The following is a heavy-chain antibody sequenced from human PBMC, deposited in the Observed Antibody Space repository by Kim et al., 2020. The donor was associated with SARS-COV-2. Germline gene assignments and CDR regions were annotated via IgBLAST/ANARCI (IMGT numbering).Heavy chain of an antibody. CDR3: ARDLFGESVY. CDR2: INEDGTII. V-gene: IGHV3-74*01. D-gene: IGHD3-10*01. Sequence: GGSLRLSCAASGFTLSNYWIHWVRLVPGKGPVWVSRINEDGTIINYAESVRGRFTISRDIATNTAYLQMNSLRVEDTAVYHCARDLFGESVYWGQGTLVT. CDR1: GFTLSNYW. J-gene: IGHJ4*02.